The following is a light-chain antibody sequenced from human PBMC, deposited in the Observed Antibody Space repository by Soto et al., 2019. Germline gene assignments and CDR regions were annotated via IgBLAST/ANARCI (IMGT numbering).Light chain of an antibody. CDR1: SSNIGAGYD. CDR2: GNS. Sequence: QSVLTQPPSVSGAPGQRVTISCTGSSSNIGAGYDVHWYQQLPGTAPKLLIYGNSNRPSGVPDRFSGSKSGTSASLTISGLQGEDEADYYCCSYVGSSMLLFGGGTKLTVL. V-gene: IGLV1-40*01. J-gene: IGLJ3*02. CDR3: CSYVGSSMLL.